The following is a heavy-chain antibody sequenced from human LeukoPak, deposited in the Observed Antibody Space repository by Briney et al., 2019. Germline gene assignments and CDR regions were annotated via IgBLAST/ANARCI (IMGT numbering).Heavy chain of an antibody. V-gene: IGHV3-7*01. CDR1: AFIFSGHW. CDR3: ARERKATLDY. D-gene: IGHD5-12*01. J-gene: IGHJ4*02. CDR2: IKEDGSER. Sequence: GGSLRLSCEGSAFIFSGHWMNWVRQTPGKGLEWVASIKEDGSERQYVDSVKGRFSISRDNTKGSLFLQLNSLRAEDTAVYYCARERKATLDYWGQGTLVTVSS.